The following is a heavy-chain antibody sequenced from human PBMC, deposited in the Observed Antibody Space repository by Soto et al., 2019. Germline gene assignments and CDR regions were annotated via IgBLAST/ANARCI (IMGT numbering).Heavy chain of an antibody. CDR2: ISGSGGST. V-gene: IGHV3-23*01. D-gene: IGHD3-10*01. J-gene: IGHJ4*02. CDR3: AEGATSITMVRGVIFWHFDY. Sequence: PGGSLRLSCAASGFTFSSYAMSWVRQAPGKGLEWVSAISGSGGSTYYADSVKGRFTISRDNSKNTLYLQMNSLRAEDTAVYYCAEGATSITMVRGVIFWHFDYWGQGTLVTVSS. CDR1: GFTFSSYA.